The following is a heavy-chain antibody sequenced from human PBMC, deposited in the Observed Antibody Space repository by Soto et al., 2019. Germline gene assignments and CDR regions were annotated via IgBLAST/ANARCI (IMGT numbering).Heavy chain of an antibody. D-gene: IGHD1-20*01. J-gene: IGHJ4*02. V-gene: IGHV3-23*01. CDR2: ISANDVGT. CDR3: AKAKNDYNWDNRPPFDY. Sequence: PGGSLRLSCAASGFTLSSYAMTWIRQAPGKGLEWVSLISANDVGTYYAGSVKTRFTISTDQSKNTVYLQMDSLRADDTAIYYCAKAKNDYNWDNRPPFDYWGQGTLVTVSS. CDR1: GFTLSSYA.